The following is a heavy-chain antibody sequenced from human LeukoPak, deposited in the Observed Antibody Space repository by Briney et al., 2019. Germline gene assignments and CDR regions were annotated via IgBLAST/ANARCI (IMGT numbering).Heavy chain of an antibody. J-gene: IGHJ4*02. Sequence: SVKVSCKASGGTFSSYAISWVRQAPGQGLEWLGGIIPIFGTANYAQKFQGRVTITADKSTSTAYMELSSLRSEDTAVYYCARDLPYSSGSLGYWGQGTLVTVSS. CDR1: GGTFSSYA. V-gene: IGHV1-69*06. CDR3: ARDLPYSSGSLGY. D-gene: IGHD6-19*01. CDR2: IIPIFGTA.